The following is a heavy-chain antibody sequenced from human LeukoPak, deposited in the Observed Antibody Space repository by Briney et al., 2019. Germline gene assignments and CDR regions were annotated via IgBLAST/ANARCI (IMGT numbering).Heavy chain of an antibody. V-gene: IGHV1-69*13. CDR3: ARGATYYDSSGSYYGMDV. J-gene: IGHJ6*02. CDR2: IIPIFGTA. CDR1: GYTFTSYD. Sequence: SVNVSCKASGYTFTSYDINWVRQAPGQGLEWMGGIIPIFGTANYAQKFQGRVTITADESTSTAYMELSSLRSEDTAVYYCARGATYYDSSGSYYGMDVWGQGTTVTVSS. D-gene: IGHD3-22*01.